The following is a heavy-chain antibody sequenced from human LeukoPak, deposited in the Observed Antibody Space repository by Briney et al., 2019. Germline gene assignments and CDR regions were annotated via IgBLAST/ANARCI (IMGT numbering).Heavy chain of an antibody. Sequence: GGSPRLSCAASGFSLSDHYMDWVRQAPGKGLEWVGRSRHKAKRYSTEYAASVKDRFIISRDDSKNTLYLEMNRLQTEDTAVYYCITDPGEWAPIWGQGTMVTVSS. J-gene: IGHJ3*02. CDR2: SRHKAKRYST. CDR3: ITDPGEWAPI. CDR1: GFSLSDHY. D-gene: IGHD1-26*01. V-gene: IGHV3-72*01.